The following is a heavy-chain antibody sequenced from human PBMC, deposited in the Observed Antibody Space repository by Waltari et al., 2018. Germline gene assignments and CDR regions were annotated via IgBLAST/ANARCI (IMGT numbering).Heavy chain of an antibody. CDR2: ISGSGGST. D-gene: IGHD3-10*01. J-gene: IGHJ4*02. V-gene: IGHV3-23*01. CDR1: GFTFSSYA. CDR3: AKYGIIVKAYFDY. Sequence: EVQLLESGGGLVQPGGSLRLSCAASGFTFSSYAMRWVRQAPGKGLEWVSAISGSGGSTYYADSVKGRFTISRDNSKNTLYLQMNSLRAEDTAVYYCAKYGIIVKAYFDYWGQGTLVTVSS.